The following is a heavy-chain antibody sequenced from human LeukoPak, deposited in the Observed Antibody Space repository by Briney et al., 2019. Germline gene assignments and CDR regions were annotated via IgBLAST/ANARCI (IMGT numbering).Heavy chain of an antibody. V-gene: IGHV4-39*07. Sequence: SETLSLTCTVSGGSISGSTYYWAWIRQPPGKGLEWIGEINHSGSTNYNPSLKSRVTISVDTSKNQFSLKLSSVTAADTAVYYCATQTKYDTSAFYPNWFDPWGQGTLVTVSS. J-gene: IGHJ5*02. CDR2: INHSGST. CDR3: ATQTKYDTSAFYPNWFDP. CDR1: GGSISGSTYY. D-gene: IGHD3-22*01.